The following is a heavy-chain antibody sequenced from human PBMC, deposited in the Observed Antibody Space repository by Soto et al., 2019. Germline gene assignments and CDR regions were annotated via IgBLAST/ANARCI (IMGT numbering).Heavy chain of an antibody. Sequence: LSLTCAVSGGSISSSNWWSWVRQPPGKGLEWIGEIYHSGSTNYNPSLKSRVTISVDTSKNQFSLKLSSVTAADTAVYYCAISGELYSSSSGYFDYWGQGTLVTVSS. J-gene: IGHJ4*02. CDR2: IYHSGST. CDR1: GGSISSSNW. V-gene: IGHV4-4*02. CDR3: AISGELYSSSSGYFDY. D-gene: IGHD6-6*01.